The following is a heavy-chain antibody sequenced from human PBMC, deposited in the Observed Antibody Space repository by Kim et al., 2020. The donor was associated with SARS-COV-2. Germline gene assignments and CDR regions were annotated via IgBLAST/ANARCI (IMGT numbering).Heavy chain of an antibody. CDR3: AREGIVDTVMVTDH. CDR2: INPTTGVA. D-gene: IGHD5-18*01. CDR1: GYTFTVFF. J-gene: IGHJ4*02. Sequence: ASVKVSCKTSGYTFTVFFIHWVRQAPGQGPEWVGRINPTTGVADFAPKFQGRVTLPRETSVTTAYLQLSSLRFDDTAIYYCAREGIVDTVMVTDHWGQGTLVFVSS. V-gene: IGHV1-2*06.